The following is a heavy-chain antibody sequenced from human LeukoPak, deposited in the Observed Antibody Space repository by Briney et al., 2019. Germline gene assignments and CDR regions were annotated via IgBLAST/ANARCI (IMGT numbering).Heavy chain of an antibody. D-gene: IGHD1-26*01. CDR3: ARDKVVGATHFDY. V-gene: IGHV3-7*01. CDR2: IKQDGSEI. CDR1: GFTFSNYW. Sequence: PGGSLRLSCAASGFTFSNYWMSWVRQAPGEGLEWVANIKQDGSEIYYVDCVKGRFTISRDSAKNSLFLQMNGLRAEDTAVYYCARDKVVGATHFDYWGQGILVTVSS. J-gene: IGHJ4*02.